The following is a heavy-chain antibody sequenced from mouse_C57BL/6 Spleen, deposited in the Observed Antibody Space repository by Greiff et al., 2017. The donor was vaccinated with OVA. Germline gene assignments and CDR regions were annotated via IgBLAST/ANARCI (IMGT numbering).Heavy chain of an antibody. CDR1: GYTFTDYE. Sequence: QVQLQQSGAELVRPGASVTLSCKASGYTFTDYEMHWVKQTPVHGLEWIGAIDPETGGTAYNQKFKGKAILTADKSSSTAYMELRSLTSEDSAVYYGTRSDGYDPSYAMDYWGQGTSVTVSS. J-gene: IGHJ4*01. V-gene: IGHV1-15*01. D-gene: IGHD2-2*01. CDR3: TRSDGYDPSYAMDY. CDR2: IDPETGGT.